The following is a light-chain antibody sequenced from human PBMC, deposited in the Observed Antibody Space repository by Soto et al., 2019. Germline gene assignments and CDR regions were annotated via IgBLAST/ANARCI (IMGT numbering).Light chain of an antibody. J-gene: IGKJ4*01. V-gene: IGKV3-11*01. CDR1: QSVDRY. Sequence: EIVLTQSPATLSLSPGKRATLSCRTSQSVDRYLAWFQQKPGQPPRLLIYDSSNRAAGIPARFSGSGSGTDFTLTISSLEPEDFAVYYCQQRRDWPLTFGGGTKVEI. CDR3: QQRRDWPLT. CDR2: DSS.